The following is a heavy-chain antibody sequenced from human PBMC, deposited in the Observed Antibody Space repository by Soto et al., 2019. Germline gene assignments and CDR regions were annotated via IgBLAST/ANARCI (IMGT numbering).Heavy chain of an antibody. Sequence: ASVKVSCKASGYTFTSYGISWVRQAPGQGLEWMGWISAYNGNTNYAQKLQGRVTMTTDTSTRTAYMELRSLRSDDTAVYYCARSPVTPYASSGPWTYWGQGPLVDVSS. CDR1: GYTFTSYG. CDR2: ISAYNGNT. V-gene: IGHV1-18*01. CDR3: ARSPVTPYASSGPWTY. J-gene: IGHJ4*02. D-gene: IGHD3-22*01.